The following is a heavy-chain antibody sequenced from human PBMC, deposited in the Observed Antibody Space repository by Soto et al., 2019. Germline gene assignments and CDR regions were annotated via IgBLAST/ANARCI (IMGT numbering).Heavy chain of an antibody. J-gene: IGHJ6*02. V-gene: IGHV4-4*02. D-gene: IGHD2-15*01. CDR2: IYYSEST. Sequence: SETLSLTCAVSGASINNSHWWSWVRQPPRKGLEWIGYIYYSESTNYNPSLKSRVTISVDTSKNQFSLKLSSVTAADTALYYCSRHYCSGGSCYYYGMDVWGQGTTVTVSS. CDR3: SRHYCSGGSCYYYGMDV. CDR1: GASINNSHW.